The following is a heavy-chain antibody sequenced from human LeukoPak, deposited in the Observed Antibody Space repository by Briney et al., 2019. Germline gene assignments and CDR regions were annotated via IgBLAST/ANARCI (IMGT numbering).Heavy chain of an antibody. CDR2: VDTSGDT. D-gene: IGHD3-16*01. CDR1: GGSISSFY. J-gene: IGHJ6*03. Sequence: SETLSLTRTVSGGSISSFYWSWVRQSAGKGLEWIGRVDTSGDTHYNPSLGSRVTMSLDTSKKQFSLNLSSVTVADTAVYYCARGLGGALYYMDVWGKGTTVTVSS. V-gene: IGHV4-4*07. CDR3: ARGLGGALYYMDV.